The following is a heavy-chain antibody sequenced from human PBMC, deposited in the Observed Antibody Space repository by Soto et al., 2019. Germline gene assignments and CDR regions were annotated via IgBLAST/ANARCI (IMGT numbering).Heavy chain of an antibody. J-gene: IGHJ4*02. Sequence: LRLSCAASGFTFSSYWMHWVRQAPGKGLVWVSRINSDGSSTSYADSVKGRFTISRDNAKNTLYLQMNSLRAEDTAVYYCARDGFLEWLPYFDYWGQGTLVTVSS. D-gene: IGHD3-3*01. V-gene: IGHV3-74*01. CDR1: GFTFSSYW. CDR3: ARDGFLEWLPYFDY. CDR2: INSDGSST.